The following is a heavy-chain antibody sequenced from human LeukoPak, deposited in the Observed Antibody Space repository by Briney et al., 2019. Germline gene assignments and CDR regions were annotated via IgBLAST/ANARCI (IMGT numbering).Heavy chain of an antibody. J-gene: IGHJ6*02. CDR1: GGSISPYY. D-gene: IGHD3-9*01. V-gene: IGHV4-4*07. CDR3: ARGTYDILTGYLHYGMDV. CDR2: IHSGGTT. Sequence: PSETLSLTCTVSGGSISPYYWTWIRQSAGQGLEFVGRIHSGGTTNYNPSLASRVSLSVDTSNNQVSLRLSSVTAADTAVYYCARGTYDILTGYLHYGMDVWGQGTTVTVPS.